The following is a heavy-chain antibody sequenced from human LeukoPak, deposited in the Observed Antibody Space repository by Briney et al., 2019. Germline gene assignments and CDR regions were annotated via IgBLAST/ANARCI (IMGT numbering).Heavy chain of an antibody. V-gene: IGHV4-31*03. CDR3: ARAVGCSSTSCYLGWFDP. Sequence: PSQPLSLTCTVSGGSISSGGYYWSWNPQHPGQGLEWIGYIYYSGSTYYNPSLKSRVTISVDTSKNQFSLKLSSVTAADTAVYYCARAVGCSSTSCYLGWFDPWGQGTLVTVSS. CDR1: GGSISSGGYY. D-gene: IGHD2-2*01. J-gene: IGHJ5*02. CDR2: IYYSGST.